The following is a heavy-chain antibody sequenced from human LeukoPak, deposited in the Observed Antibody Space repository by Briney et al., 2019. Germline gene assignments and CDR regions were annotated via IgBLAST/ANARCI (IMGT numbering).Heavy chain of an antibody. CDR1: GFTFSSYG. V-gene: IGHV3-33*01. J-gene: IGHJ4*02. CDR2: IWYDGSNK. Sequence: GGSLRLSCAASGFTFSSYGMHWVRQAPGKGLEWVAVIWYDGSNKYYADSVKGRFTISRDNSKNTLYLQMNSLRAEDTAVYYCARSAGRRGSGSYPLHYWGLGTLVTVSS. CDR3: ARSAGRRGSGSYPLHY. D-gene: IGHD3-10*01.